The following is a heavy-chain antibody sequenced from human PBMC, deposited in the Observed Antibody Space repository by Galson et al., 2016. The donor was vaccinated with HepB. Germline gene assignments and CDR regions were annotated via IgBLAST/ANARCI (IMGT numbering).Heavy chain of an antibody. CDR2: IWYDGNNK. Sequence: SLRLSCAASGFSFSAYGMHWVCQAPGKGLEWLANIWYDGNNKYYPDSVRGRFTISRDNSRDTLYLQMTSLRAEDTAVYYCARDSAGGGYLNWGFDFWGQGTPVTVSS. D-gene: IGHD2-15*01. V-gene: IGHV3-33*01. J-gene: IGHJ4*02. CDR3: ARDSAGGGYLNWGFDF. CDR1: GFSFSAYG.